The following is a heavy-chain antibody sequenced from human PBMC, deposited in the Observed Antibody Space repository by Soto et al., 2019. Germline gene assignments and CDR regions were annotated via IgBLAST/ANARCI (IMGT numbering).Heavy chain of an antibody. V-gene: IGHV1-46*01. CDR1: GNSFTTYY. D-gene: IGHD3-22*01. Sequence: ASVTVSCKASGNSFTTYYMHWVGQATGRGGEGMGIINPSGGRTTYAQKFQSRVTMTRDTSTSTFHMELSSVPAEDTAVYYCAGLYHYDSSGYYDYWGQGTLVTVSS. CDR3: AGLYHYDSSGYYDY. CDR2: INPSGGRT. J-gene: IGHJ4*02.